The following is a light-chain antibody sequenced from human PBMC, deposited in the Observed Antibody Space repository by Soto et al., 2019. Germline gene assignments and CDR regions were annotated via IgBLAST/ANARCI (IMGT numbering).Light chain of an antibody. V-gene: IGKV3-20*01. Sequence: EIVLTQSPGALSLSPGERASLSCRASRSLSSSYVVWYQQKPGQAPRLLIYAASRRATGIPDRFSGSGSATEYTLTISRLEPEDFAVYYCQQQVTFDQGTKLEIK. J-gene: IGKJ2*01. CDR1: RSLSSSY. CDR2: AAS. CDR3: QQQVT.